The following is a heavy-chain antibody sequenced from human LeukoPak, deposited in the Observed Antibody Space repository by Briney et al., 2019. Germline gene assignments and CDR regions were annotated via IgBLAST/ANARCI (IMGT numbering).Heavy chain of an antibody. D-gene: IGHD1-26*01. CDR3: AKGGGSYRYYYYYYMDV. V-gene: IGHV3-30*18. CDR2: ISYDGSNK. CDR1: GFTFSSYG. Sequence: GGSLRLSCAASGFTFSSYGMHWVRQAPGKGLEWVAVISYDGSNKYYADSVKGRFTISRDNSKNTLYLQMNSLRAEDTAVYYCAKGGGSYRYYYYYYMDVWGKGTTVTVSS. J-gene: IGHJ6*03.